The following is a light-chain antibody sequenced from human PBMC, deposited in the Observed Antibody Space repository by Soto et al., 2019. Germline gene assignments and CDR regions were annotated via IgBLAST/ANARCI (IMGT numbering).Light chain of an antibody. J-gene: IGKJ2*01. CDR3: QHYYTYPLYS. CDR1: QVISSA. CDR2: DVP. Sequence: AIQLTQSPSSLSAFVGDRVTITCRASQVISSALAWYQQKPGKPPRFLIYDVPSLEGGVPSRFSGSGSGTDFTLTISSLQPEDFGTYYCQHYYTYPLYSFGQGTKLEIK. V-gene: IGKV1-13*02.